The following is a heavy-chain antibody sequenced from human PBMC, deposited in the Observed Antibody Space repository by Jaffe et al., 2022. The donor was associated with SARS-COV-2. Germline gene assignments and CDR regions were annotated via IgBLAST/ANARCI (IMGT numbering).Heavy chain of an antibody. D-gene: IGHD4-4*01. CDR1: GGSISSGDYY. CDR2: IYYSGST. J-gene: IGHJ4*02. CDR3: ARDTNDYSNGGTYFDY. Sequence: QVQLQESGPGLVKPSQTLSLTCTVSGGSISSGDYYWSWIRQPPGKGLEWIGYIYYSGSTYYNPSLKSRVTISVDTSKNQFSLKLSSVTAADTAVYYCARDTNDYSNGGTYFDYWGQGTLVTVSS. V-gene: IGHV4-30-4*01.